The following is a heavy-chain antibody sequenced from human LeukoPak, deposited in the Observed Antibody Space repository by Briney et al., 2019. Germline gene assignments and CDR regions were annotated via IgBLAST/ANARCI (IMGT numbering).Heavy chain of an antibody. CDR3: ARAPAFWSGYRSPNIDY. CDR1: GGTFSSYA. Sequence: SVKVSCKASGGTFSSYAISWVRQAPGQGLEWMGRIIPILGIANYAQKFQGRVTITADKSTSTAYMELSSLRSEDTAVFYCARAPAFWSGYRSPNIDYCGQGTLVTVSS. J-gene: IGHJ4*02. D-gene: IGHD3-3*01. V-gene: IGHV1-69*04. CDR2: IIPILGIA.